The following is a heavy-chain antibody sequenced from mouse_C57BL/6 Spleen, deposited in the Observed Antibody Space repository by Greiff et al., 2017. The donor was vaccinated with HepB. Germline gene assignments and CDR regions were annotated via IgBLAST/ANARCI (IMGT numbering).Heavy chain of an antibody. V-gene: IGHV5-4*01. D-gene: IGHD1-1*01. CDR3: ARDPLYYGRSYGYVDV. CDR2: ISDGGSYT. J-gene: IGHJ1*03. Sequence: EVNLVESGGGLVKPGGSLKLSCAASGFTFSSYAMSWVRQTPEKRLAWVATISDGGSYTYYPDNVKGRFTISRDNAQNNLYLQMSHLKSEDTAMYDCARDPLYYGRSYGYVDVWGTGTTVTVSS. CDR1: GFTFSSYA.